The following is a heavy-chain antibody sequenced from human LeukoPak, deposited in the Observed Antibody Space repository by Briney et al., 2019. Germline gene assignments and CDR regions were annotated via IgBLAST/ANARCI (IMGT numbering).Heavy chain of an antibody. J-gene: IGHJ3*02. D-gene: IGHD1-26*01. Sequence: GEALQISSQGSGYTFTSYWIGWGRPRAGKGVEWGGIIHPGYSDTRYSPSFHGQVTISADKSITTAYLQWSSLKASDTAMYYCGRHQHSGSYGAFDIWGQGTMVTVSS. CDR2: IHPGYSDT. V-gene: IGHV5-51*01. CDR3: GRHQHSGSYGAFDI. CDR1: GYTFTSYW.